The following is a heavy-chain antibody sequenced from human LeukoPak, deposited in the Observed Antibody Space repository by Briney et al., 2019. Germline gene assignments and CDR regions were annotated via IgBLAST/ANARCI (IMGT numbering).Heavy chain of an antibody. CDR2: IIPIFGTA. CDR1: GGTFSSYA. Sequence: ASVKVSCKASGGTFSSYAISWVRQAPGQGLEWMGGIIPIFGTANYAQKFQGRVTITADESTSTAYMELSSLRSEDTAVYYCARGETPGYATHYYYYYMDVWGKGTTVTVSS. CDR3: ARGETPGYATHYYYYYMDV. D-gene: IGHD2-8*01. J-gene: IGHJ6*03. V-gene: IGHV1-69*13.